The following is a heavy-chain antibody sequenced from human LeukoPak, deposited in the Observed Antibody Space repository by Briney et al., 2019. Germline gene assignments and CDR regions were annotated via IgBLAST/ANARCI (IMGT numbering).Heavy chain of an antibody. CDR2: IKQDGGEI. D-gene: IGHD1-26*01. CDR1: GFTFSSYS. Sequence: GGSLRLSCAASGFTFSSYSMNWVRQAPGKGLEWVANIKQDGGEIYYVDSVKGRFTISRDNAKNSLSLQMNSLRAEDTAVYYCARDKVVGATHFDYWGQGTLVTVSS. CDR3: ARDKVVGATHFDY. J-gene: IGHJ4*02. V-gene: IGHV3-7*01.